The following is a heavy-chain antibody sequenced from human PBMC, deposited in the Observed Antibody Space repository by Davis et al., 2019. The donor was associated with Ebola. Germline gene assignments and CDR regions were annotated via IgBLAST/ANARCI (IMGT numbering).Heavy chain of an antibody. Sequence: PGGSLRLSCAASGFSFSSYGMHWVRQAPGKGLEWVTFIRYDGSNKYYADSVKGRFTISRDKSKNTLYLQMNSLRAEDTAVYYCAKDHGDAYNLVTLGYWGQGTLVTVSS. CDR2: IRYDGSNK. CDR1: GFSFSSYG. J-gene: IGHJ4*02. D-gene: IGHD5-24*01. CDR3: AKDHGDAYNLVTLGY. V-gene: IGHV3-30*02.